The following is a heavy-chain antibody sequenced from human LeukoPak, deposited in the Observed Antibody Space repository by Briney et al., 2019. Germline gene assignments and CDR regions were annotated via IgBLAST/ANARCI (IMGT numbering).Heavy chain of an antibody. CDR3: ARGTQYYDFWSGYYGVDY. Sequence: GGSLRLSRAASGFTFSSYWMHWVRQAPGKGLVWVSRINSDGSSTSYADSVKGRFTISRDNAKNTLYLQMNSLRAEDTAVYYCARGTQYYDFWSGYYGVDYWGQGTLVTVSS. D-gene: IGHD3-3*01. CDR2: INSDGSST. J-gene: IGHJ4*02. CDR1: GFTFSSYW. V-gene: IGHV3-74*01.